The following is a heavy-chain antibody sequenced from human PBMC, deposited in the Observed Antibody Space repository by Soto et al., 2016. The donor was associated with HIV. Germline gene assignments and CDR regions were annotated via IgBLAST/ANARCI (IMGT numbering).Heavy chain of an antibody. J-gene: IGHJ6*02. V-gene: IGHV3-74*01. CDR2: INNDGSST. D-gene: IGHD3-10*01. CDR3: ARGGFPMDHYGMDV. Sequence: EVQLVESGGGLVQPGGSLRLSCAASGFTFSNYWMHWVRQTPGKGLVWVSRINNDGSSTSYADSVKGRFTISRDNTKNTLYLQMNSLRAEDTAVYYCARGGFPMDHYGMDVWGQGTTVTVSS. CDR1: GFTFSNYW.